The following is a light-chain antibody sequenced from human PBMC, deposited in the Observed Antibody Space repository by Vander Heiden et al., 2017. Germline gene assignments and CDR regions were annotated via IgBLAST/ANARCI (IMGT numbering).Light chain of an antibody. J-gene: IGKJ2*01. CDR1: QIISSGY. CDR2: DAS. CDR3: QQYGSSPPFT. V-gene: IGKV3D-20*01. Sequence: EIVLTQSPATLSLSPGERATLSCGASQIISSGYLAWYQQKPGLAPRLLIYDASSRATGIPDRFSGSGSGTDFTLTISRLEPEDFAVYYCQQYGSSPPFTFGQGTKLEIK.